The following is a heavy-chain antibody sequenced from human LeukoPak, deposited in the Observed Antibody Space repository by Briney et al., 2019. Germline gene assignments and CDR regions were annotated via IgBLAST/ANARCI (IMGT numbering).Heavy chain of an antibody. CDR1: GGSINSNSFY. J-gene: IGHJ4*02. Sequence: PSETLSLTCTVSGGSINSNSFYWGWARQPPGKGLEWIGLGSLSYSGSTYYSPSLKSRITISVDMAKSQSSLKLSSVTAADTAVYYCASNLRFLEWLPDSWGQGTLVIVSS. CDR3: ASNLRFLEWLPDS. V-gene: IGHV4-39*01. D-gene: IGHD3-3*01. CDR2: LSYSGST.